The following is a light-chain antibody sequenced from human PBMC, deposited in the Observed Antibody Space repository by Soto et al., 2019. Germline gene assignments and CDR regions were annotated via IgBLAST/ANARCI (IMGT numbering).Light chain of an antibody. CDR3: QQRGT. CDR2: GAS. V-gene: IGKV3-20*01. Sequence: EIVLTQSPGTLSLSPGERATLSCRASQSVSNSYLAWYQQKPGQAPRLLIYGASSRATGIPDRFSGSGSGTDFTLTISRLEPEDFVVYYCQQRGTFGQGTKVEIK. J-gene: IGKJ1*01. CDR1: QSVSNSY.